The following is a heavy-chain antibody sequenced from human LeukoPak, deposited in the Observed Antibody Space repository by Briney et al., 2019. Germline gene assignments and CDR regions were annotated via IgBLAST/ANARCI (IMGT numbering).Heavy chain of an antibody. Sequence: GGSLRLSCAASGFTFSDAWMSWVRQAPGKGLEWVGRIKSKTDGGTTDCAAPVKGRFTISRDDSKNTLYLQMNSLKTEDTAVYYCTTSIHTTFDAFDIWGQGTMVTVSS. CDR2: IKSKTDGGTT. V-gene: IGHV3-15*01. J-gene: IGHJ3*02. CDR1: GFTFSDAW. CDR3: TTSIHTTFDAFDI. D-gene: IGHD4-11*01.